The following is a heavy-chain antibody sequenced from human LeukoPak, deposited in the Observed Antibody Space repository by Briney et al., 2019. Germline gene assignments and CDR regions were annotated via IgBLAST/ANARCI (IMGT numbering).Heavy chain of an antibody. Sequence: PSETLSLTCTVSGGSISSYYWSWIRQPPGKGLEWIGYIYYSGSTNYNPSPKSRVTISVDTSKNQFSLKLSSVTAADTAVYYCAGGHGPRVYWGQGTLVTVSS. CDR1: GGSISSYY. J-gene: IGHJ4*02. V-gene: IGHV4-59*01. CDR2: IYYSGST. CDR3: AGGHGPRVY.